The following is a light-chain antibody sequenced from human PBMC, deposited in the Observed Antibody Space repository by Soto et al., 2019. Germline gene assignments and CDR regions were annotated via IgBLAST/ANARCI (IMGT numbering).Light chain of an antibody. CDR2: YIS. CDR3: QQHRQWPRT. CDR1: QSAGDF. J-gene: IGKJ5*01. Sequence: EIVMTQSPATLSVSPGETASLSCRASQSAGDFLAWYQQKPGQAPRLLIYYISTRASGIPARFSGSGSGTEFTLTINSLQSEDSAVYYCQQHRQWPRTFGQG. V-gene: IGKV3D-15*01.